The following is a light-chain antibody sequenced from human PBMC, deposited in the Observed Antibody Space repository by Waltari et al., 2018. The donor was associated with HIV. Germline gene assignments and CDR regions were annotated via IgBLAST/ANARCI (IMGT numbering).Light chain of an antibody. V-gene: IGLV2-23*02. CDR3: CSYAHNDPWV. CDR2: GVS. Sequence: SALTQPASVSGSPGQSITISCTGTRSDVGSYNLVSWYQHHPGQAPRLIISGVSKRPSGVSNRFAGSKSGTTASLTISGLQAEDEADYHCCSYAHNDPWVCGGGTRLTVL. CDR1: RSDVGSYNL. J-gene: IGLJ3*02.